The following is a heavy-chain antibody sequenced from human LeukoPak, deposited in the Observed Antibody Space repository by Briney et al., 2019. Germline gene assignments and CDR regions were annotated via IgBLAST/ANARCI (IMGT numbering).Heavy chain of an antibody. CDR3: ARQMQSYGNFDS. J-gene: IGHJ4*02. D-gene: IGHD1-26*01. CDR2: LGIAGDT. Sequence: GGSLRLSCAASGFILSNYAMHWVRQPAGKGLEWVSALGIAGDTFYPGSVKGRFTTSRENARNSLYLQMNSLRAEDTAMYYCARQMQSYGNFDSWGQGTLVTVSS. V-gene: IGHV3-13*01. CDR1: GFILSNYA.